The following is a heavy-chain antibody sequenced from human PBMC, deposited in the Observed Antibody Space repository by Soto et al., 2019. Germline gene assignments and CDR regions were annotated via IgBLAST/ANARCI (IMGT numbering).Heavy chain of an antibody. CDR2: ISSSSSYI. CDR3: ARGKIKVAGPYYGMDV. Sequence: EVQLVESGGGLVKPGGSLRLSCAASGFTFSSYSMNWVRQAPGKGLEWVSSISSSSSYIYYADSVKGRFTISRDNAKNSLYLQMNSLRAEDTAVYYCARGKIKVAGPYYGMDVWGQGTTVTV. J-gene: IGHJ6*02. CDR1: GFTFSSYS. V-gene: IGHV3-21*01. D-gene: IGHD2-15*01.